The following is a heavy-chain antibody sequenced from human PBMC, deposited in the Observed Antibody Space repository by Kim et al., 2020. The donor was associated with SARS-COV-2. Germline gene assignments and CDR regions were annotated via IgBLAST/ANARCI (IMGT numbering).Heavy chain of an antibody. Sequence: SETLSLTCTVSGGSISTSSFYWDWIRQSPGKGLEWIGSIFYTGSTFYNPSPKTRVTIFVDTSRNPFSLTLSSVTAADTAVYYCARTTNPSLYSSSLHWGQGTLVTVSS. D-gene: IGHD6-13*01. CDR2: IFYTGST. CDR3: ARTTNPSLYSSSLH. CDR1: GGSISTSSFY. V-gene: IGHV4-39*01. J-gene: IGHJ4*02.